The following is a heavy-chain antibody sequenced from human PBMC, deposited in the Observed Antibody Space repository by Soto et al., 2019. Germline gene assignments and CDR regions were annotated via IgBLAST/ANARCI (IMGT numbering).Heavy chain of an antibody. CDR3: AKDSDIVALDYYYGMDV. Sequence: GGSLRLSCAASGFTFSSYGMHWVRQAPGKGLEWVAVISYDGSNKYYADYVKGRFTISRDNSKNTLYLQMNSLRAEDTAVYYCAKDSDIVALDYYYGMDVWGQGTTVTVSS. CDR1: GFTFSSYG. V-gene: IGHV3-30*18. D-gene: IGHD2-15*01. J-gene: IGHJ6*02. CDR2: ISYDGSNK.